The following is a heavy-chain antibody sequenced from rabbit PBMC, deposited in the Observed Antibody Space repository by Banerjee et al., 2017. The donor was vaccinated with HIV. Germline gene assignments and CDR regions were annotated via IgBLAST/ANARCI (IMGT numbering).Heavy chain of an antibody. Sequence: QQQLEESGGGLVKPGGTLTLTCKASGIDFSSYYYMCWVRQAPGKGLEWIACIYNGDGSTHYASWAKGRFTISKTSSTTVTLQMTSLTAADTATYFCTTNGMDLWGPGTLVTVS. J-gene: IGHJ6*01. V-gene: IGHV1S45*01. CDR3: TTNGMDL. CDR1: GIDFSSYYY. CDR2: IYNGDGST.